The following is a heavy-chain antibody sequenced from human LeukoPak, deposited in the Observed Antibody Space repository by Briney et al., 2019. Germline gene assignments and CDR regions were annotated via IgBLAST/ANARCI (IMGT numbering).Heavy chain of an antibody. Sequence: GGSLRLSCAASGFTFSSYSMNWVRQAPGKGLEWVSSISSSSSYIYYADSVKGRFTISRDNAKNSLYLQMNSLRAEDTAVYYCAKENTAMAAMTDYWGQGTLVTVSS. J-gene: IGHJ4*02. CDR2: ISSSSSYI. D-gene: IGHD5-18*01. CDR3: AKENTAMAAMTDY. CDR1: GFTFSSYS. V-gene: IGHV3-21*04.